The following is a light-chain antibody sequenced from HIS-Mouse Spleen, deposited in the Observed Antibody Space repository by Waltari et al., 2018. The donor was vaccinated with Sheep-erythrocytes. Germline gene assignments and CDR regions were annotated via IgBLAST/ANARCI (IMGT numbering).Light chain of an antibody. CDR3: CSYAGSSTPWV. V-gene: IGLV2-23*01. J-gene: IGLJ3*02. Sequence: QSALTQPASVSGSPGQSITISCTGTSSDVGSYNLVSWYQQHPGKAPKLLIYEGRKPRSGGSNRCSGCKSSNTASLTISGLQAEDEADYYCCSYAGSSTPWVFGGGTKLTVL. CDR1: SSDVGSYNL. CDR2: EGR.